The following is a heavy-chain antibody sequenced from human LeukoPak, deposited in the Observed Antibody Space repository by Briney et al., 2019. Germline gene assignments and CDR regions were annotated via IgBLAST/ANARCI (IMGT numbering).Heavy chain of an antibody. J-gene: IGHJ4*02. CDR1: GFTFSSYA. CDR2: ISYDGSNK. CDR3: TSALNIKTHY. Sequence: GGSLRLSCAASGFTFSSYAMHWVRQAPGKGLEWVAVISYDGSNKYYADSVKGRFTISRDNSKNTLYLQMNSLRAEDTALYYCTSALNIKTHYWGQGTLVTVSS. V-gene: IGHV3-30-3*01. D-gene: IGHD4-23*01.